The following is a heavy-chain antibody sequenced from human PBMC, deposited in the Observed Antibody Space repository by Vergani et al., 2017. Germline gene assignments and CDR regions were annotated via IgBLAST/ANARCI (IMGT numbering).Heavy chain of an antibody. Sequence: EVHLLQSGGTLVQPGGSLRLSCAASGFTFSSNAMSWVRQGPGKGLEWVSGISASGGTTYYADSVKGRFSISRDNFRNTLYLQMNSLRVEDTAVYYCAKEVVDSSFDYWGLGTLVTVSS. CDR1: GFTFSSNA. CDR3: AKEVVDSSFDY. J-gene: IGHJ4*02. D-gene: IGHD2-15*01. CDR2: ISASGGTT. V-gene: IGHV3-23*01.